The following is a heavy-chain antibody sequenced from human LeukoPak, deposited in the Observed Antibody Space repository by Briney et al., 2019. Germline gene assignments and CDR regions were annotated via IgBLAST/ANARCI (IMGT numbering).Heavy chain of an antibody. CDR3: ASDNYYYGSGRSPEYYGMDV. Sequence: GASVKVSCKSSVYTFTSYGISWVRQAPGQGLEWMGWISAYNGNTNYAQKLQGRVTMTTDTSTSTAYMELRSLRSDDTAVYYCASDNYYYGSGRSPEYYGMDVWGQGNTVTVSS. CDR1: VYTFTSYG. D-gene: IGHD3-10*01. J-gene: IGHJ6*02. CDR2: ISAYNGNT. V-gene: IGHV1-18*01.